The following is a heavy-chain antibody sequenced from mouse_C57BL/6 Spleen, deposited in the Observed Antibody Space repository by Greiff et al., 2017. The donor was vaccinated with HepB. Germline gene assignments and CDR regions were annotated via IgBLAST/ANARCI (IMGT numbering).Heavy chain of an antibody. J-gene: IGHJ4*01. CDR1: GYSITSGYY. D-gene: IGHD2-14*01. Sequence: EVKLQESGPGLVKPSQSLSLTCSVTGYSITSGYYWNWIRQFPGNKLEWMGYISYDGSNNYNPSLKNRISITRDTSKNQFFLKLNSVTTADTATYVCASCYGYGDAMDYWGQGTSVTVSS. CDR3: ASCYGYGDAMDY. V-gene: IGHV3-6*01. CDR2: ISYDGSN.